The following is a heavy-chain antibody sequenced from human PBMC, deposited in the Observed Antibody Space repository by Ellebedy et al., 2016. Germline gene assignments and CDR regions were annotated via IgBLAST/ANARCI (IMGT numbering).Heavy chain of an antibody. CDR2: SSYDGRQA. CDR3: VRGDATWHGGPFAY. CDR1: GFTFSAYP. Sequence: GGSLRLSXVASGFTFSAYPMNWVRQAPGKGLEWVALSSYDGRQARYSDSVRGRFIISRDNFRNRLYLQMNSLTGRDTALYYCVRGDATWHGGPFAYWGQGTTVSVSS. D-gene: IGHD3-16*01. J-gene: IGHJ3*01. V-gene: IGHV3-30*04.